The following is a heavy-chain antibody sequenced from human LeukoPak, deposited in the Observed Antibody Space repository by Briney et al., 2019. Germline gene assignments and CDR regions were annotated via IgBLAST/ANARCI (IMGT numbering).Heavy chain of an antibody. CDR1: GGSISSDDYY. CDR2: IYYSGST. CDR3: ARGGATTVTDRWYNWFDP. J-gene: IGHJ5*02. Sequence: SETLSLTCTVSGGSISSDDYYWSWIRQPRGKGLEWIGYIYYSGSTYYNPSLKSRVTISVDTSKNQFSLKLSSVTAADTAVYYCARGGATTVTDRWYNWFDPWGQGTLVTVSS. D-gene: IGHD4-17*01. V-gene: IGHV4-30-4*01.